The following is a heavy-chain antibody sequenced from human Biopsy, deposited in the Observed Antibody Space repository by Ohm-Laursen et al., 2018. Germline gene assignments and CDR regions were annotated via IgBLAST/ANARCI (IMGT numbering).Heavy chain of an antibody. D-gene: IGHD3-3*01. Sequence: PGTLSLTCTVSGGPISSDYWSWIRQSPGKGLEWIGYISNRGSTNYNPSLRGRVTISVDTSKNQFSLKLSSVTTADTAVFFCARLYRLDDYWNDDPPDAFDIWGQGTMVTVSS. J-gene: IGHJ3*02. V-gene: IGHV4-59*01. CDR3: ARLYRLDDYWNDDPPDAFDI. CDR2: ISNRGST. CDR1: GGPISSDY.